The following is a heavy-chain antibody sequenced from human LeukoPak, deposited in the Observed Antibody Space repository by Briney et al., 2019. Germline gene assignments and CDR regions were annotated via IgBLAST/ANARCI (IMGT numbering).Heavy chain of an antibody. J-gene: IGHJ4*02. CDR3: ARDPENLYSSSSAFDY. CDR1: GFTFSSYA. D-gene: IGHD6-6*01. V-gene: IGHV3-23*01. Sequence: GGSPRLSCAASGFTFSSYAMSWARQSPGKGLEWVSTISNSGGTTYYADSVKGRFTISRDNAKNTLYLQMNGLRAEDTVVYYCARDPENLYSSSSAFDYWGQGTLVTVSS. CDR2: ISNSGGTT.